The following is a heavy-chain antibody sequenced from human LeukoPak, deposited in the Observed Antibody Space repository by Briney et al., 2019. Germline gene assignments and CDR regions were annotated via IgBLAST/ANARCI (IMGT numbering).Heavy chain of an antibody. J-gene: IGHJ5*02. CDR3: AKSRTALSTSARGGFDP. D-gene: IGHD1-1*01. Sequence: GGSLRLSCAASGFTFSSYAMHWVRQAPGKGLEWVAFIRYDGSNKYYADSVKGRFTISRDNSKNTLYLQMNSLRAEDTAVYYCAKSRTALSTSARGGFDPWGQGTLVTVSS. CDR2: IRYDGSNK. CDR1: GFTFSSYA. V-gene: IGHV3-30*02.